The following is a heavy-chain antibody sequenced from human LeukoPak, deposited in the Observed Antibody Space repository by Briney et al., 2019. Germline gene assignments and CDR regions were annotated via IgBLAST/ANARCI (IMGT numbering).Heavy chain of an antibody. CDR2: INHSGST. Sequence: SETLSLTCAVYGGSFSGYYWSWIRQPPGKGLEWIGEINHSGSTNYNPSLKSRVTMSVDTSKNQFSLKLSSVTAADTAVYYCARVGGAAAEYYFDYWGQGTLVTVSS. CDR1: GGSFSGYY. V-gene: IGHV4-34*01. CDR3: ARVGGAAAEYYFDY. D-gene: IGHD6-13*01. J-gene: IGHJ4*02.